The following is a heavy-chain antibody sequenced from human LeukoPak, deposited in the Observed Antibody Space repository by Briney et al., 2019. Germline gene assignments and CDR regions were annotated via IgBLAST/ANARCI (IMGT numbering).Heavy chain of an antibody. J-gene: IGHJ4*02. Sequence: GGSLRLSCTPYGFIFGDYATCWFRQAPGKGLEWVGFIRSKAYGGTTEYAASVKGRFTISRDDSKSIAYLQMNSLKTEDTAVYYCTREMALLYPDYWGQGTLVTVSS. CDR1: GFIFGDYA. CDR2: IRSKAYGGTT. D-gene: IGHD2-8*01. V-gene: IGHV3-49*03. CDR3: TREMALLYPDY.